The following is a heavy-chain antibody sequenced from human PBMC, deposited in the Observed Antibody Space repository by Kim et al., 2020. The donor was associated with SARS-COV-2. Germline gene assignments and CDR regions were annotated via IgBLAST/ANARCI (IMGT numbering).Heavy chain of an antibody. CDR3: AKDAHDILTTDWYLPAESYGMDV. V-gene: IGHV3-9*01. J-gene: IGHJ6*02. D-gene: IGHD3-9*01. Sequence: GGSLRLSCAASGFTFDDYAMHWVRQAPGKGLEWVSGISWNSGTIGYADSVKDRFTISRDNAKNSLYLQMNSLRAEDTALYYCAKDAHDILTTDWYLPAESYGMDVWGQGTTVTVSS. CDR2: ISWNSGTI. CDR1: GFTFDDYA.